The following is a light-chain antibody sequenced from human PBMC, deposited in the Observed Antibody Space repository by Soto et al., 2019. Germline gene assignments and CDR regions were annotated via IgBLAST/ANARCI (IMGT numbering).Light chain of an antibody. J-gene: IGLJ1*01. Sequence: QSALTQPASVSGSPGQSITISCTGTSSDVDGYNYVSWYQQHPVKAPKLMIYDVTNRPSGVSDRFSGSKSGNTASLTISGFQAEDEADYYCSSYTSSSTPYVFGTGTKVTVL. CDR2: DVT. V-gene: IGLV2-14*01. CDR3: SSYTSSSTPYV. CDR1: SSDVDGYNY.